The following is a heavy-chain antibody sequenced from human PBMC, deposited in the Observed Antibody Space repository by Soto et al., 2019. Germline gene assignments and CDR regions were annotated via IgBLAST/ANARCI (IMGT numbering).Heavy chain of an antibody. CDR1: GFTFSSYA. V-gene: IGHV3-30-3*01. CDR2: ISYDGSNK. CDR3: AREGSSYYYYYGMDV. Sequence: LRLSCAASGFTFSSYAMHWVRQAPGKGLEWVAVISYDGSNKYYADSVKGRFTISRDNSKNTLYLQMNSLRAEDTAVYYCAREGSSYYYYYGMDVWGQGTTVTVSS. D-gene: IGHD6-13*01. J-gene: IGHJ6*02.